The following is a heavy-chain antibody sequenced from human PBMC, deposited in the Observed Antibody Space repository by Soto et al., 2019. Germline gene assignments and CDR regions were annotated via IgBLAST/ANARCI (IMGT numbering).Heavy chain of an antibody. CDR1: GFTFSTYW. CDR2: INHDGNEK. V-gene: IGHV3-7*01. D-gene: IGHD2-15*01. CDR3: VRGCGRPICHYYLAV. J-gene: IGHJ6*03. Sequence: GWSLRLSCAASGFTFSTYWMSWVRLAPGTGLDWVATINHDGNEKHYVDSVQGRFAISRDNAENSLYLQMSGLRPDDTAVYYCVRGCGRPICHYYLAVWGEGTAVTVSS.